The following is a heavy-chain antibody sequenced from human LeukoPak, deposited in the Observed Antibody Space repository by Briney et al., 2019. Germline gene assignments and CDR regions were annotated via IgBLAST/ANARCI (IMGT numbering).Heavy chain of an antibody. V-gene: IGHV3-66*01. D-gene: IGHD6-13*01. J-gene: IGHJ4*02. CDR3: ARSGAAGTFDY. CDR1: GFTVSNNY. CDR2: IYSGGNT. Sequence: GGSLRLSCAVFGFTVSNNYMNWVRQAPGKGLEWVSVIYSGGNTYYADSVKGRFTISRDNSENTLYLQMNSLRGEDTAVYYCARSGAAGTFDYWGQGTLVTVSS.